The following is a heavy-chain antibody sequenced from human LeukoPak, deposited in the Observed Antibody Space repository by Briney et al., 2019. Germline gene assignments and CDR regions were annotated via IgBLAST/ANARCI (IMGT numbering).Heavy chain of an antibody. Sequence: GGSLRLSCAASGFTFSSYGMHWVRQAPGKGLERVAFIRYDGSNKYYADSVKGRFTISRDNSKSTLYLQMNSLRAEDTAVYYCAKDGIRYNWNYQLHPSYWGQGTLVTVSS. CDR1: GFTFSSYG. D-gene: IGHD1-7*01. CDR2: IRYDGSNK. V-gene: IGHV3-30*02. J-gene: IGHJ4*02. CDR3: AKDGIRYNWNYQLHPSY.